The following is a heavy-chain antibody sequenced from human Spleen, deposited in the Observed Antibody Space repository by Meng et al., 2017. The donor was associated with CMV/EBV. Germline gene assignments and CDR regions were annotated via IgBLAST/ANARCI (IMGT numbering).Heavy chain of an antibody. CDR3: AKEVILRFLEWTSMDV. Sequence: GGPLRLSCAASGFTFSSYGMHWVRQAPGKGLEWVAFIRYDGSNKYYADSVKGRFTISRDNSKNTLYLQMNSLRAEDTAVYYCAKEVILRFLEWTSMDVWGQGTTVTVSS. D-gene: IGHD3-3*01. CDR2: IRYDGSNK. J-gene: IGHJ6*02. V-gene: IGHV3-30*02. CDR1: GFTFSSYG.